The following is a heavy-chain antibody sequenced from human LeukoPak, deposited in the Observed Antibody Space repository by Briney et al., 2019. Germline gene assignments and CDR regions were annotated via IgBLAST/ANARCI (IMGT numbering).Heavy chain of an antibody. CDR3: GSLTVVARDH. CDR1: GFSFSTHW. V-gene: IGHV3-74*01. D-gene: IGHD3-22*01. CDR2: INSDGSRT. J-gene: IGHJ4*02. Sequence: PGESLRLSCAASGFSFSTHWMHWVRQAPGKGLVCVAQINSDGSRTSYADSVKGRFTISRDNAKNTLYLEMISLRAEDTAVYYCGSLTVVARDHWGQGTLVTVSS.